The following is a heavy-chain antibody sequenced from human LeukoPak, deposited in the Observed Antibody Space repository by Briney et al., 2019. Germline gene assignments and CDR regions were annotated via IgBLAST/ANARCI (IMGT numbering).Heavy chain of an antibody. D-gene: IGHD1-26*01. V-gene: IGHV4-4*07. CDR2: IYTSGNT. CDR3: ARVLVGSNYYYYYVGA. CDR1: GGSISSSY. Sequence: SETLSLTCTVSGGSISSSYWTWIRQPAGKGLEWIGRIYTSGNTNYNPSLKSRVTISVDKSKNQFSLKLSSVTAADTAVYYCARVLVGSNYYYYYVGARGKGTTVTGSS. J-gene: IGHJ6*03.